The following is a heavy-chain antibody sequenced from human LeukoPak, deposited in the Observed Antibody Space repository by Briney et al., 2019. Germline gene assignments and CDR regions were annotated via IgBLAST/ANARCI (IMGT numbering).Heavy chain of an antibody. Sequence: SETLSLTCTVSGGSISSYYWSWIRQPAGKGLEWIGHIYTSGSTNYSPSLGSTNYSPSLKSRVTMSVDTSKNQFSLKLSSVTAADTAVYYCARGSGRDGYNYFDYWGQGTLVTVSS. CDR2: IYTSGSTNYSPSLGST. CDR3: ARGSGRDGYNYFDY. CDR1: GGSISSYY. J-gene: IGHJ4*02. V-gene: IGHV4-4*07. D-gene: IGHD5-24*01.